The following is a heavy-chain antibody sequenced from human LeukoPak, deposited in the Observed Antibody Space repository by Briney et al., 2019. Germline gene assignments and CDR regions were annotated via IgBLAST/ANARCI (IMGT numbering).Heavy chain of an antibody. CDR1: GYTFTSYG. CDR3: ARAHVGANYYYYYVDV. D-gene: IGHD1-26*01. J-gene: IGHJ6*03. V-gene: IGHV1-18*01. CDR2: ISAYNGNT. Sequence: ASVKVSCKASGYTFTSYGISWVRQAPGQGLEWMGWISAYNGNTNYAQKLQGRVTMTTDTSTSTAYMELRSLRSDDTAVYYCARAHVGANYYYYYVDVWGKGTTVTISS.